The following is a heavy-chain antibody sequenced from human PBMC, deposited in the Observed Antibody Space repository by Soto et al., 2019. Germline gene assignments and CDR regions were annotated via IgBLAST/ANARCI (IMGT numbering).Heavy chain of an antibody. CDR2: IIPIFGTA. V-gene: IGHV1-69*13. CDR1: GGTFSSYA. D-gene: IGHD2-15*01. J-gene: IGHJ4*02. Sequence: SVKVSCKAPGGTFSSYAISWVRQAPGQGLEWMGGIIPIFGTANYAQKFQGRVTITADESTSTAYMELSSLRSEDTAVYYCARGRCSGGSSYFDYWGQGTLVTVSS. CDR3: ARGRCSGGSSYFDY.